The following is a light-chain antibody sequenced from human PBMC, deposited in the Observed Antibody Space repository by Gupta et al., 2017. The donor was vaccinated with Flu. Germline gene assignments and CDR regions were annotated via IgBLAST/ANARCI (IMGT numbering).Light chain of an antibody. V-gene: IGKV1-39*01. CDR2: AAS. Sequence: DIQMTQSPSSLSASVGDRVTITCRASQSISSYLNWYQQNPGKAPKLLIYAASSLQSGVPSRFSGSGSGTDFTLTISSLQPEDFATYYCQQSYSTPRTVGGGTKVEIK. CDR1: QSISSY. CDR3: QQSYSTPRT. J-gene: IGKJ4*01.